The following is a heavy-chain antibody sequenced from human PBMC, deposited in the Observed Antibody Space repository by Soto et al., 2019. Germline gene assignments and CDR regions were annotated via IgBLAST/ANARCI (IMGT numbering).Heavy chain of an antibody. V-gene: IGHV3-72*01. CDR2: IRNKANSYTT. Sequence: EVQLVESGGGLVQPGGSLKVSCAASGFTFSDHYMDWVRQAPGKGLEWVGRIRNKANSYTTEYAASVKGRFTISRDDSKKSLYLEMNSLKTEATAVYFCARVRSRASDCWGQGTLVTVCS. J-gene: IGHJ4*02. CDR3: ARVRSRASDC. CDR1: GFTFSDHY.